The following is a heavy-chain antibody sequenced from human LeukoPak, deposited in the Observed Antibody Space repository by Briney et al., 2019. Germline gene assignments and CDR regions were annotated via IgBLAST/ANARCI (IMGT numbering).Heavy chain of an antibody. CDR1: GGSISSSTYS. CDR3: ARLCSSTSCSILDAFDI. D-gene: IGHD2-2*01. CDR2: INHSGSS. Sequence: SETLSLTCSVSGGSISSSTYSWGWIRQPPGKGLEWIGEINHSGSSNYNPSLKSRVTISIDTSKNQFSLKLSSVTAADTAVYYCARLCSSTSCSILDAFDIWGQGTMVTVSS. J-gene: IGHJ3*02. V-gene: IGHV4-39*07.